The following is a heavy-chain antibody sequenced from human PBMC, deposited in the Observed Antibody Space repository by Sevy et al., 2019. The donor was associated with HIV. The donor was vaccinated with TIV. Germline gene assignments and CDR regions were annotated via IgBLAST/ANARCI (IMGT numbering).Heavy chain of an antibody. D-gene: IGHD2-15*01. V-gene: IGHV3-23*01. CDR3: AKYHCSGGSCYGDY. CDR2: ISGTGAGT. CDR1: GFTFSTYV. J-gene: IGHJ4*02. Sequence: GGSLRLSCAASGFTFSTYVMTWVRQAPGKGLEGVSSISGTGAGTYYADSVKGRFTISRDNYKNTLSLHLSSLRADDTAVYFCAKYHCSGGSCYGDYWCQGTLVTVSS.